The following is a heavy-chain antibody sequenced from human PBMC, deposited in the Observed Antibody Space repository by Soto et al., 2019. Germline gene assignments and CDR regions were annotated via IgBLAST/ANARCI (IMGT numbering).Heavy chain of an antibody. CDR3: ARVSVAFHYYGMDV. D-gene: IGHD3-16*01. CDR1: GGSISSSSYY. V-gene: IGHV4-39*01. J-gene: IGHJ6*02. CDR2: IYYSGST. Sequence: QLQLQESGPGLVKPSETLSLTCTVSGGSISSSSYYWGWIRQPPGKGLEWIGSIYYSGSTYYNPSLKSRVNISVDTSKNQFSLKLSSVTAADTAVYYCARVSVAFHYYGMDVWGQGTTVTVSS.